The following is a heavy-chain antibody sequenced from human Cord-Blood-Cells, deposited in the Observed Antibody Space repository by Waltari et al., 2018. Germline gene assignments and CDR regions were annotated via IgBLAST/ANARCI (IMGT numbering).Heavy chain of an antibody. CDR3: ARASGDYYYMDV. J-gene: IGHJ6*03. CDR1: GFTFSSYS. Sequence: AASGFTFSSYSMNWVRQAPGTGLEWVSYISSSSSTIYYADSVKGRFTISRDNAKNSMYLQMNSLRDEDTAVYYCARASGDYYYMDVWGKGTTVTVSS. V-gene: IGHV3-48*02. CDR2: ISSSSSTI. D-gene: IGHD3-10*01.